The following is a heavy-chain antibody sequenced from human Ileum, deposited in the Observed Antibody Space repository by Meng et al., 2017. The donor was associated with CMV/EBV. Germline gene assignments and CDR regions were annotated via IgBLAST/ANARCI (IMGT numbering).Heavy chain of an antibody. D-gene: IGHD1-26*01. CDR3: ARGRVVGATGWYFDL. Sequence: CGLKFSECGVHWVRQAPGEGLVWVARIDSNGTATSYADSVKGRFTISRDNAKNTLYLQMNILRAEETAVYFCARGRVVGATGWYFDLWGRGTLVTVSS. V-gene: IGHV3-74*01. CDR1: GLKFSECG. CDR2: IDSNGTAT. J-gene: IGHJ2*01.